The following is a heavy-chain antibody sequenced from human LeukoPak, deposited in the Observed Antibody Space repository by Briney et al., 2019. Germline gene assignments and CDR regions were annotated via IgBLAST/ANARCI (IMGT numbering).Heavy chain of an antibody. Sequence: ASVKVSCKASGYMFTRYAISWVRQAPGQGLEWMGWISAYNGKTIYAQKFQGRVTITTDKSTTAAYMELRSLRSDDTAVYYCARHPYYDSSGYYVYWGQGTLVTVSS. J-gene: IGHJ4*02. CDR1: GYMFTRYA. CDR3: ARHPYYDSSGYYVY. V-gene: IGHV1-18*01. CDR2: ISAYNGKT. D-gene: IGHD3-22*01.